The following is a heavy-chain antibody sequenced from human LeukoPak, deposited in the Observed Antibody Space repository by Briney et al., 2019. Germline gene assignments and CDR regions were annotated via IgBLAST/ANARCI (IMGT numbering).Heavy chain of an antibody. J-gene: IGHJ3*02. D-gene: IGHD3-3*01. CDR1: GGSISSSSYY. V-gene: IGHV4-61*01. CDR2: IYYSGST. CDR3: ARGGYDFGAFDI. Sequence: SETLSLTCTVSGGSISSSSYYWSWIRQPPGKGLEWIGYIYYSGSTNYNPSLKSRVTISVDTSKNQFSLKLSSVTAADTAVYYCARGGYDFGAFDIWGQGTMVTVSS.